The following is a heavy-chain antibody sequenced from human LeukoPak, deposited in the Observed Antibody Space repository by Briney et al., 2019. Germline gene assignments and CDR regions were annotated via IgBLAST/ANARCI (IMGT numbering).Heavy chain of an antibody. J-gene: IGHJ4*02. CDR1: GGSISSSSYY. CDR3: ARSAHIYCSGGSCYSNWFDY. Sequence: SETLSLTCTVSGGSISSSSYYWGWIRQPPGKGLEWIGSIYYSGSTYYNPSLKSRVTISVDTSKSQFSLKLSSVTAADTAVYYCARSAHIYCSGGSCYSNWFDYWGQGTLVTVSS. V-gene: IGHV4-39*07. CDR2: IYYSGST. D-gene: IGHD2-15*01.